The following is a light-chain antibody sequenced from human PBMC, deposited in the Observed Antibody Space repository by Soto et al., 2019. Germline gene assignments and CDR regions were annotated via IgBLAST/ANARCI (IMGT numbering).Light chain of an antibody. Sequence: EIVLTQSPGTLSLSPGERATLSCRASQSVSSSRLACYQHKPGQAPSVLIFGASTRANGVPDRFSGSGSGTDFTLTISRLDPADFAVYYCQQYGTSPRWTFGQGTKVDIK. CDR3: QQYGTSPRWT. CDR2: GAS. J-gene: IGKJ1*01. CDR1: QSVSSSR. V-gene: IGKV3-20*01.